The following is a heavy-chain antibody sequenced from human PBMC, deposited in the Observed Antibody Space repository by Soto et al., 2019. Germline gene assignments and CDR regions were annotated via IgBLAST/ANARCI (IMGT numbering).Heavy chain of an antibody. J-gene: IGHJ4*02. D-gene: IGHD1-1*01. Sequence: EVRLVESGGGSVKPGRSLTLSCTASGITFSDYGMSWFRQAPGKGLEWVAFIRSKTYGGTTEYAASVKGRFLLSRDESNNIPYFQVNSLKIEDTCVYYCTTSAVIQLWYNFEFWGRGTQGTVAS. CDR1: GITFSDYG. CDR3: TTSAVIQLWYNFEF. V-gene: IGHV3-49*05. CDR2: IRSKTYGGTT.